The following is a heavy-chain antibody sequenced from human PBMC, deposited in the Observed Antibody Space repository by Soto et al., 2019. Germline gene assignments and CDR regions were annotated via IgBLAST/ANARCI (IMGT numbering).Heavy chain of an antibody. V-gene: IGHV1-3*01. CDR3: VRGITSGHPQYFQH. CDR1: GYTFTIDV. D-gene: IGHD2-8*01. J-gene: IGHJ1*01. Sequence: GASVKVSCKASGYTFTIDVMHWVRQAPGQRLERMGWINAGNGNTKYSQNFQGRVTITRDTSASTAYMEVSSLRSEDTAVYYCVRGITSGHPQYFQHWGQGTLVTVSS. CDR2: INAGNGNT.